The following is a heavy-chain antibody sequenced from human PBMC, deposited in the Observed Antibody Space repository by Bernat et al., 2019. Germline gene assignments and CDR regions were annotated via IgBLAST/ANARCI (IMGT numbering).Heavy chain of an antibody. CDR1: GFTFSSYA. J-gene: IGHJ3*02. Sequence: QVQLVESGGGVVQPGRSLRLSCAASGFTFSSYAMHWVRQAPGKGLEWVAVISYVGNNKYYADFVKGRFTISRDNSKNTLYLQMNSLRAEDTAMYYCAREYSGYDYDAFDMWGQGTMVTVSS. CDR2: ISYVGNNK. CDR3: AREYSGYDYDAFDM. D-gene: IGHD5-12*01. V-gene: IGHV3-30*01.